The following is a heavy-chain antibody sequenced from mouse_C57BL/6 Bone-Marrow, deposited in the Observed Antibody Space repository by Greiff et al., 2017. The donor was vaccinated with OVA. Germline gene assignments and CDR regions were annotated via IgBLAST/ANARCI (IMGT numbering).Heavy chain of an antibody. V-gene: IGHV1-42*01. D-gene: IGHD2-5*01. CDR3: AREGAYYSIYYAMDD. CDR1: GYSFTGYY. Sequence: VQLQQSGPELVKPGASVKISCKASGYSFTGYYMNWVKQSPEKSLEWIGEINPSTGGTTYNQKFKAKATLTVDKSSSTAYMQLKSLTSEDSAVYYCAREGAYYSIYYAMDDWGQGTSVTVSS. CDR2: INPSTGGT. J-gene: IGHJ4*01.